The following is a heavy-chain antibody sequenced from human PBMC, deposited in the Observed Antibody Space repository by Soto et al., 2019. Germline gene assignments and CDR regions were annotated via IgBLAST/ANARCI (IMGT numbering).Heavy chain of an antibody. Sequence: EVQLLESGGGLVQPGGSLRLSCAASGFTFSNYAMRWVRQAPGKGLEWVAAVSGSGGAAYYADSVKGRFTISRDNAKNTMSLAMNSLRADDSAVYYCAKGWSSSAWDSHYSDSWGQGIRVTVSS. CDR2: VSGSGGAA. CDR1: GFTFSNYA. J-gene: IGHJ4*02. V-gene: IGHV3-23*01. D-gene: IGHD3-3*01. CDR3: AKGWSSSAWDSHYSDS.